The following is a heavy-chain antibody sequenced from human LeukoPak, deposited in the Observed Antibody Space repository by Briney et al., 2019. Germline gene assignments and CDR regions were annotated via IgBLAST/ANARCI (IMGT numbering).Heavy chain of an antibody. J-gene: IGHJ4*02. CDR1: GGTFISYA. Sequence: ASVKVSCKASGGTFISYAISWVRQAPGQGLEWMGGIIPIFGTANYAQKFQGRVTITADESTSTACMELSSLRSEDTAVYYCARDSSGYYYFDYWGQGTLVTVSS. CDR3: ARDSSGYYYFDY. D-gene: IGHD3-22*01. CDR2: IIPIFGTA. V-gene: IGHV1-69*13.